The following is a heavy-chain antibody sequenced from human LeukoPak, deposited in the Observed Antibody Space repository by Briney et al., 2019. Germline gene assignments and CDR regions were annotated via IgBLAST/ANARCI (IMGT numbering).Heavy chain of an antibody. CDR2: ISGSGGST. J-gene: IGHJ3*02. CDR3: ARVQVIVRPKGANAFDI. D-gene: IGHD1-26*01. Sequence: GGSLGLSCAASGFTFSSYAMSWVRQAPGKGLEWVSAISGSGGSTYYADSVKGRFTISRDNSKNTLYLQMNSLRAEDTAVYYCARVQVIVRPKGANAFDIWGQGTMVTVSS. CDR1: GFTFSSYA. V-gene: IGHV3-23*01.